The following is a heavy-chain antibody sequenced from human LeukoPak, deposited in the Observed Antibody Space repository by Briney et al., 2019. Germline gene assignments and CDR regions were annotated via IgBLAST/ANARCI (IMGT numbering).Heavy chain of an antibody. CDR3: ASEYDSGSYA. CDR1: GYSISSGYY. D-gene: IGHD3-10*01. J-gene: IGHJ4*02. CDR2: IYHSATT. Sequence: SETLSLTCTVSGYSISSGYYWGWIRQPPGKGLEWIGSIYHSATTYYNPSLKSRVTISVDLSKNHFSLKLSSVTAADTAVYYCASEYDSGSYAWGRGTLVTVSS. V-gene: IGHV4-38-2*02.